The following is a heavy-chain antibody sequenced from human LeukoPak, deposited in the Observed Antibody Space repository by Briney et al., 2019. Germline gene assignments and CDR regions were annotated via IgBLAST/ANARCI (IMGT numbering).Heavy chain of an antibody. D-gene: IGHD4-17*01. CDR3: ARDMNTVTTAYFHH. Sequence: PGGSLRLSCAASGFTFSSYSMNWVRQAPGKGLEGVSSISSSSTYIYYADSVKGRFAISRDSAKNSLYLQMNSLRAEDTAVYYCARDMNTVTTAYFHHWGQGTLVTVSS. CDR1: GFTFSSYS. V-gene: IGHV3-21*01. J-gene: IGHJ1*01. CDR2: ISSSSTYI.